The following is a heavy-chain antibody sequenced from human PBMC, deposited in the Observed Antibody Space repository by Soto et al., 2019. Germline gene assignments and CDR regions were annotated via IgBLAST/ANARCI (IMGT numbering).Heavy chain of an antibody. Sequence: QVQLVQSGAEVKKPGASVKVSCKASGYTFTSYYISWVRQAPGQGLEWMGWISAYNGNTNYAQKLQGRVTMTTDTXXXXXXXXLXXXXXXXXXXYYCARXXPPAEYWGQGTLVTVSS. CDR2: ISAYNGNT. CDR3: ARXXPPAEY. D-gene: IGHD3-10*01. J-gene: IGHJ4*02. CDR1: GYTFTSYY. V-gene: IGHV1-18*01.